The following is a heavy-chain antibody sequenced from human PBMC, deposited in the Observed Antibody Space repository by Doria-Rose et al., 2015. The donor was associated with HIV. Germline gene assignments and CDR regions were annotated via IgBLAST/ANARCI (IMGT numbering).Heavy chain of an antibody. V-gene: IGHV2-26*01. Sequence: QESGPVLVKPTETLTLTCTVSGVSLSSPGMGVSWIRQPPGKALECLANIFPDDERSYKTSLKSRLTISRGTSKSQVVLTMTDMDPVDTATYYCARIKSSRWYHKYYFDFWGQGTLVIVSA. J-gene: IGHJ4*02. CDR2: IFPDDER. CDR1: GVSLSSPGMG. CDR3: ARIKSSRWYHKYYFDF. D-gene: IGHD6-13*01.